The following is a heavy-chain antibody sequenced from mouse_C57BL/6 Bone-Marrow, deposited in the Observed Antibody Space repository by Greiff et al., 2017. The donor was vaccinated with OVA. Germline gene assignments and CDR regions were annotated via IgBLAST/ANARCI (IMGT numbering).Heavy chain of an antibody. J-gene: IGHJ2*01. Sequence: EVQLQQSVAELVRPGASVKLSCTASGFNIKNTYMHWVKQRPEQGLEWIGRIDPANGNTKYAPKFQGKATITADTSSNTAYLQLSSLTSEDTAIYYCARNYDYDGRGYYFDYWGQGTTLTVSS. CDR3: ARNYDYDGRGYYFDY. D-gene: IGHD2-4*01. CDR1: GFNIKNTY. V-gene: IGHV14-3*01. CDR2: IDPANGNT.